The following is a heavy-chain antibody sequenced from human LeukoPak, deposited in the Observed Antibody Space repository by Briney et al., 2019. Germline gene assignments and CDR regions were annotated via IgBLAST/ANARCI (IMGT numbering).Heavy chain of an antibody. V-gene: IGHV4-61*01. CDR3: ASGFSGYAYYYYGMDV. CDR1: GGSVSSGSYY. CDR2: ICYSGST. D-gene: IGHD5-12*01. Sequence: SETLSLTCTVSGGSVSSGSYYWSWIRQPPGKGLEWIGYICYSGSTNYNPSLKSRVTISVDTSKNQFSLKLSSVTAADTAVYYCASGFSGYAYYYYGMDVWGKGTTVTVSS. J-gene: IGHJ6*04.